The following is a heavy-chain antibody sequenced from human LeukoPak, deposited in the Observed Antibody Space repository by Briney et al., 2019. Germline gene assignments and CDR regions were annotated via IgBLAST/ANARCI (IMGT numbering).Heavy chain of an antibody. CDR2: IKSKTEGGTT. V-gene: IGHV3-15*01. CDR1: GFIFSNAW. J-gene: IGHJ4*02. Sequence: PGGSLRLSCAASGFIFSNAWMNWVRQAPGKGLEWVGRIKSKTEGGTTDYAAPVKGRFTISRDESQNTVDLQISSLTAEDTALYFCTTTYIVASTRKFGDYWGQGTLVVDSS. CDR3: TTTYIVASTRKFGDY. D-gene: IGHD5-12*01.